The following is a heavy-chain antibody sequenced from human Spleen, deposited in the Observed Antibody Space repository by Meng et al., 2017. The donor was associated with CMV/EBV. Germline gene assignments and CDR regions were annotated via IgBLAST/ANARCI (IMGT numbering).Heavy chain of an antibody. Sequence: ASVKVSCKASGYTFTDYHMHWVRQAPGQGLEWMGWISGYNGKTNYVQKFQGRVTMSTDTSTRTAYMELRSLRSDDTAVYYCAREGRSTQGYGYYYYGMDVWGQGTTVTVSS. D-gene: IGHD5-18*01. CDR1: GYTFTDYH. J-gene: IGHJ6*02. CDR3: AREGRSTQGYGYYYYGMDV. V-gene: IGHV1-18*04. CDR2: ISGYNGKT.